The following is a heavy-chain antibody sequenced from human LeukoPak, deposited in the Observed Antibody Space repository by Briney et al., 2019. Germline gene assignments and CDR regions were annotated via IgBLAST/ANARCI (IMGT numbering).Heavy chain of an antibody. V-gene: IGHV1-8*01. CDR1: GYTFTSYD. CDR2: MNPSSGNT. J-gene: IGHJ6*02. CDR3: ARATFGCSGGSCYSYYYYGMDV. Sequence: GASVKVSCKASGYTFTSYDINWVRQATGQGLEWMGWMNPSSGNTGYAQKFQGRVTMTRNTSISTAYMELSSLRSEDTAVYYCARATFGCSGGSCYSYYYYGMDVWGQGTTVTVSS. D-gene: IGHD2-15*01.